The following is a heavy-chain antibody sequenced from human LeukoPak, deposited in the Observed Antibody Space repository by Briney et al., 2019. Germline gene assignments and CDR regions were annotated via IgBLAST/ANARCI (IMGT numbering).Heavy chain of an antibody. V-gene: IGHV3-48*03. CDR2: ISSGATTM. J-gene: IGHJ4*02. D-gene: IGHD6-19*01. CDR1: GFMFRSFE. Sequence: GGSLRLSCAASGFMFRSFEMYWVHQAPGKGLEWVAYISSGATTMYYADSVKGRFTISRDDAKNSLFLQMNSLRAEDTAVYYCALLAVASDFDYWGQGTLVTVSS. CDR3: ALLAVASDFDY.